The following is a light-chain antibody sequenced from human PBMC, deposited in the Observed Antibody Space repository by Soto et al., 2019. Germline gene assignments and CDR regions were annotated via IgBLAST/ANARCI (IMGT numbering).Light chain of an antibody. CDR2: KAS. Sequence: DIQMTQSPSTLSASVGDRVTITCRASQSISSWLAWYQQKPGKAPKLLIYKASTLQSGVPSRFSGSGSGTEFPLAISSLQPDDSATYYCQQYNDNWTFGPGTKVEIK. CDR1: QSISSW. CDR3: QQYNDNWT. V-gene: IGKV1-5*03. J-gene: IGKJ1*01.